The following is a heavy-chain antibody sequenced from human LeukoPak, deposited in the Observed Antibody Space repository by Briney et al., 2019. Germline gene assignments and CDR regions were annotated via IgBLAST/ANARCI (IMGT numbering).Heavy chain of an antibody. CDR1: GGSINSYY. CDR2: IYYSGST. D-gene: IGHD5-24*01. V-gene: IGHV4-59*01. J-gene: IGHJ5*02. Sequence: SETLSLTCTVSGGSINSYYWSWIRQPPGKGLEWIGYIYYSGSTEYNPSLKSRVTISVDMSKNQFSLKMSSVTAADTAVYYCARARDGHINNWFDPWGQGTLVTVSS. CDR3: ARARDGHINNWFDP.